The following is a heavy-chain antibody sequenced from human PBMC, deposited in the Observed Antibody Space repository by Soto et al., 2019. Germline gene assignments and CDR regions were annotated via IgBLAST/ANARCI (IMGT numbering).Heavy chain of an antibody. CDR1: GFTFSNYA. V-gene: IGHV3-23*01. Sequence: GGSLRLSCAASGFTFSNYAMNWVRQAPGEGLEWVSSISTNSGNTCYADSVKGRFTISRDNAKNTLYLQMNSLRAEDTAMYHCAKGPLSPRDLDYWGQGTLVTVSS. CDR2: ISTNSGNT. D-gene: IGHD2-21*01. CDR3: AKGPLSPRDLDY. J-gene: IGHJ4*02.